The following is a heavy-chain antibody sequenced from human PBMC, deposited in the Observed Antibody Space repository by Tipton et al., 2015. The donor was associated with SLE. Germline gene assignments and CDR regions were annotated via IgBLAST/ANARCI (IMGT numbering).Heavy chain of an antibody. D-gene: IGHD6-13*01. CDR1: GFTFSSYG. CDR2: IRYDGSNK. V-gene: IGHV3-30*02. J-gene: IGHJ6*02. Sequence: SLRLSCAASGFTFSSYGMHWVRQAPGKGLEWVAFIRYDGSNKYYADSVKGRFTISRDNSKNTLYLQMNSLRAEDTAVYYCAKVPDSSSWYYYYGMDVWGQGTTVTVSS. CDR3: AKVPDSSSWYYYYGMDV.